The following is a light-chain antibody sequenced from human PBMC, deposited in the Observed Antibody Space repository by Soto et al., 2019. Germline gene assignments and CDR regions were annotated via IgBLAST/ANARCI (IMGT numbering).Light chain of an antibody. J-gene: IGKJ5*01. V-gene: IGKV1-12*01. CDR2: AAS. Sequence: DIQMTQSQSSVSASVGDRVTITCRSSEDISTWLAWYQQKPGKAPKLLIYAASSLQSGVPSRFSGSGSGTDFTLTISSLQPEDFATYYCQHADSFPLITFGQGTRLE. CDR3: QHADSFPLIT. CDR1: EDISTW.